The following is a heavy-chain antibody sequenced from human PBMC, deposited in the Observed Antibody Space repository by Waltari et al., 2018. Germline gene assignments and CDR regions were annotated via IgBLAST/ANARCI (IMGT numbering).Heavy chain of an antibody. CDR2: IYYSGST. V-gene: IGHV4-39*01. D-gene: IGHD6-13*01. Sequence: QLQLPESGPGLVKPSETLSLTCTVSCCSISSSSYYWGWIRQPPGKGLEWIGSIYYSGSTYYNPYLKSRVTISVDTSKNQFSLKRSAVTAADTAVYYCARPRDSSSWDYFDYWGQGTLVTVSS. CDR1: CCSISSSSYY. J-gene: IGHJ4*02. CDR3: ARPRDSSSWDYFDY.